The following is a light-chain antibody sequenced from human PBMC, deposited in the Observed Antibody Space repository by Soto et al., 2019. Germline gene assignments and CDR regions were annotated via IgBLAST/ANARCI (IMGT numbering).Light chain of an antibody. CDR3: QSFDSSLSVVV. CDR2: DNN. J-gene: IGLJ2*01. V-gene: IGLV1-40*01. CDR1: SSNIGADYD. Sequence: QSVLTQPPSVSGAPGRRVTISCTGSSSNIGADYDVYWYQQLPGTAPKLLIFDNNNRPSGVPDRFSGSKSGTSASLAITGLQAEDEADYYCQSFDSSLSVVVFGGGTKVTVL.